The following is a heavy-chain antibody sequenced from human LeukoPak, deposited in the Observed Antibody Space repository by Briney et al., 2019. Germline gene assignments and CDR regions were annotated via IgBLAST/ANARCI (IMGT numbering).Heavy chain of an antibody. CDR2: IKEDGSET. CDR1: GFTFKKYW. Sequence: GESLRLSCAASGFTFKKYWMNWVRQVPGKGLECLANIKEDGSETYYADSVKGRFTISRDNSKNTLYLQMNSLRAEDTAVYYCARGSDTAMVTSYWGQGTPVTVSS. CDR3: ARGSDTAMVTSY. V-gene: IGHV3-7*03. J-gene: IGHJ4*02. D-gene: IGHD5-18*01.